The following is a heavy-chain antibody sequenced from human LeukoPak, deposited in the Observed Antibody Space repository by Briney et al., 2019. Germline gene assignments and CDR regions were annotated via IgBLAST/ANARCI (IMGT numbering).Heavy chain of an antibody. CDR2: ITSKTDGGTT. CDR3: TTQITAAGTLDY. D-gene: IGHD6-13*01. CDR1: GFTFSNAW. V-gene: IGHV3-15*05. Sequence: PGGSLRLSCVASGFTFSNAWMSWVRQAPGKGLEWVGRITSKTDGGTTDYAAPVKGRFSISRDDLKNTLYLQLNSLKTEDTAVYYCTTQITAAGTLDYWGQGTLVTVSS. J-gene: IGHJ4*02.